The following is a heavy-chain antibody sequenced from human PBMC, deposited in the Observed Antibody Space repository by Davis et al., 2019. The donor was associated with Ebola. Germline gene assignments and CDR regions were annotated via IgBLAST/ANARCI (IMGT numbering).Heavy chain of an antibody. CDR1: TYTFTSDY. CDR2: INPSGGST. J-gene: IGHJ4*02. D-gene: IGHD2-21*01. Sequence: AASVKVSCKASTYTFTSDYMHWVRQAPGQGLEWMGIINPSGGSTTYAQNFQGRVTMTRDTSTTTVYMELSSLRSEDTAVYYCARGRGHYEYSGGDYWGQGTLVTVSS. CDR3: ARGRGHYEYSGGDY. V-gene: IGHV1-46*01.